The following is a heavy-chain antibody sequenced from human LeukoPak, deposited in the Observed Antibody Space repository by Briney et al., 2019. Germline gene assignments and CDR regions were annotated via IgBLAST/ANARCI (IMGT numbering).Heavy chain of an antibody. CDR2: ISNDGSKK. CDR1: GFTFSSYG. CDR3: AKDRYSYAFEYSDS. J-gene: IGHJ4*02. Sequence: GGSLSLSCAASGFTFSSYGMHWVRQAPGKGLDWVAVISNDGSKKYYADSVKGRFTISRDNSKNTLSLQVSSLRTEDTAVYYCAKDRYSYAFEYSDSWGQGTLVTVSS. V-gene: IGHV3-30*18. D-gene: IGHD5-18*01.